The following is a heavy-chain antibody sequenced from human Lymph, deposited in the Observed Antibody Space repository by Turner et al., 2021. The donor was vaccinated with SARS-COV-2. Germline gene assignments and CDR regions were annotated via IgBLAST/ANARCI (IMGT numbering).Heavy chain of an antibody. D-gene: IGHD3-3*01. CDR1: GLTFSSDA. J-gene: IGHJ6*02. CDR2: ISYDGSNK. CDR3: ARDDREFWSGYYTHYYYYGMDV. V-gene: IGHV3-30*04. Sequence: QVQLVESGGGVVQPGRSLRLSCAASGLTFSSDAMHWVRPAPGKGLEWVAVISYDGSNKNYADSVKGRFTISRDNSKNTLYLQMNSLRAEDTAVYYCARDDREFWSGYYTHYYYYGMDVWGQGTTVTVSS.